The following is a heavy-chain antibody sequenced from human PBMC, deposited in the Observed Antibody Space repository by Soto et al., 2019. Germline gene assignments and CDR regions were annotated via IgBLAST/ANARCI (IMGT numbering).Heavy chain of an antibody. CDR3: AIAGDSSGALGLFDP. J-gene: IGHJ5*02. CDR2: FDPEDGET. CDR1: GYTLTELS. D-gene: IGHD3-22*01. V-gene: IGHV1-24*01. Sequence: GSSVKVSCKVSGYTLTELSMHWVRQAPGKGLEWMGGFDPEDGETIYAQKFQGRVTMTEDTSTDTAYMELSSLRSEDTAVYYCAIAGDSSGALGLFDPWGQGTPVIVSS.